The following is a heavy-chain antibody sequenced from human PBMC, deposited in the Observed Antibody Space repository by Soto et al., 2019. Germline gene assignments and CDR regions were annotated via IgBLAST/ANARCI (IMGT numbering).Heavy chain of an antibody. CDR3: ARHDYGEGNFDY. D-gene: IGHD4-17*01. J-gene: IGHJ4*02. CDR1: GGSISSYY. Sequence: SETLSLTCTVSGGSISSYYWSWIRQPPGKGLEWIGYIYYSGSTNYNPSLKSRVTISVYTSKNQFSLKLSSVTAADTAVYYCARHDYGEGNFDYWGQGTLVTVSS. CDR2: IYYSGST. V-gene: IGHV4-59*08.